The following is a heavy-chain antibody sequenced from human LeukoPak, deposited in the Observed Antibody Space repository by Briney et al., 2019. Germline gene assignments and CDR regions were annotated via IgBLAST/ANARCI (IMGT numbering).Heavy chain of an antibody. CDR2: IIPILGIA. J-gene: IGHJ2*01. Sequence: ASVKVSCKASGGTFSSYTISWVRQAPGQGLEWMGRIIPILGIADYAQKFQGRVTITADKSTSTAYMELSSLRSEDTAVYYCARDLPRNWYFDLWGRGTLVTVSS. CDR1: GGTFSSYT. CDR3: ARDLPRNWYFDL. V-gene: IGHV1-69*04.